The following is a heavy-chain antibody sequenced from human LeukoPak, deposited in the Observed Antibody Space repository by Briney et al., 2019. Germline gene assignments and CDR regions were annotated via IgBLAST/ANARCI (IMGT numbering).Heavy chain of an antibody. V-gene: IGHV3-30-3*01. CDR2: ISYDGSNK. Sequence: GRSLRLSCAASGFTFSTYAMHWVRQAPGKGLEWVAVISYDGSNKYYADSVKGRFTISRDNSKNTLYLQMNSLRAEDTAVYYCARSGTYSSLDYWGQGTLVTVSS. J-gene: IGHJ4*02. CDR1: GFTFSTYA. CDR3: ARSGTYSSLDY. D-gene: IGHD1-26*01.